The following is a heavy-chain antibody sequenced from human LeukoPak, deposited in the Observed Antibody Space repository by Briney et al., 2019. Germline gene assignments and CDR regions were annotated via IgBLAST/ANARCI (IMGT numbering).Heavy chain of an antibody. D-gene: IGHD1-26*01. CDR2: IIPILGLT. V-gene: IGHV1-69*02. CDR1: GGTFSSET. CDR3: ARHQGLMGGGGSQT. Sequence: GASVKVSCKVSGGTFSSETISWVRQAAGQGLEWMGRIIPILGLTNYGQKFQGRVTITADKSTSTVYMELSSLRSEDTAVYYCARHQGLMGGGGSQTWGQGTLVTVSS. J-gene: IGHJ5*02.